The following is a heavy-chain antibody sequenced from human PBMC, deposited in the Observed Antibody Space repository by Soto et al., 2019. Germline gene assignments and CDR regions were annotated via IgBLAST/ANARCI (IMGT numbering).Heavy chain of an antibody. CDR3: ATDGVEGGDAEY. Sequence: QLQLQESGPGLVKPLETLSLTCTVSGGSISTSSPAWGWIRQPPGKGLEWIASMSYRGTPNYNPSLRGRVXXXAXXPKNQLSLRLNAVIAADTAVYYCATDGVEGGDAEYWGQGTLVIVSS. CDR2: MSYRGTP. D-gene: IGHD2-21*02. J-gene: IGHJ4*02. CDR1: GGSISTSSPA. V-gene: IGHV4-39*01.